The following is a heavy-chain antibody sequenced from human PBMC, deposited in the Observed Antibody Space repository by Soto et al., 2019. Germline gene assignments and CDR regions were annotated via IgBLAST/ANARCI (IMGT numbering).Heavy chain of an antibody. D-gene: IGHD2-2*01. CDR3: EKFGYSSGARCSNFVTYA. CDR2: ISYDGSNK. J-gene: IGHJ6*02. V-gene: IGHV3-30*18. Sequence: GGSLRLSCAASGFTFISYGMHWVRQAPGKGLEWVAVISYDGSNKYYADSVKGRFTISRDNSKNTLYLQMNSLRAEDTAVYYCEKFGYSSGARCSNFVTYACDQGSKVTVS. CDR1: GFTFISYG.